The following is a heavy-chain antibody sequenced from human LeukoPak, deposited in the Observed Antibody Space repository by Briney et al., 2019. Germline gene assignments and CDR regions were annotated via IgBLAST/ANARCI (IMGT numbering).Heavy chain of an antibody. Sequence: GGSLRLSCEASGLTFSTYGMHWVRQAPGKGLEWVAVIWHDGGNKYYADSVKGRVTISRDNSKNTVYLQMNSLRVEDTAVYYCASDGSTYTNRWYQAFDIWGQGTMVTVSS. J-gene: IGHJ3*02. V-gene: IGHV3-33*01. D-gene: IGHD6-13*01. CDR2: IWHDGGNK. CDR3: ASDGSTYTNRWYQAFDI. CDR1: GLTFSTYG.